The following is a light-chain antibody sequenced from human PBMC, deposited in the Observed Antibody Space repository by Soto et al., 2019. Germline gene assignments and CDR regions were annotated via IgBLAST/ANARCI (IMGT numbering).Light chain of an antibody. CDR2: DAS. Sequence: EIVLTQSPATLSLSPGERATLSCRASQSVSSYLAWYQQKPGQAPRLLIYDASNRATGIPARFSGSGSGTDFTLTISSLDHEDFAVYYCQQRSNWPRGYTYGQGTKLEIK. CDR1: QSVSSY. V-gene: IGKV3-11*01. CDR3: QQRSNWPRGYT. J-gene: IGKJ2*01.